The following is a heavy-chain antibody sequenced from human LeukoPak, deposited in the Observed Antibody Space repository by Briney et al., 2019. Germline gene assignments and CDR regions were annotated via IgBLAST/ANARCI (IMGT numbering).Heavy chain of an antibody. CDR1: GGSFSSYS. Sequence: PSETLSLTCTVSGGSFSSYSWSWIRQPAGKGLEWIGRIYTSGSTKYNPSLTSRVTMSVDTSKNQFSLKLRSVTAADTAVYYCARGVGYCSGGSCNNWYFEIRGRGTLVTVSS. D-gene: IGHD2-15*01. CDR3: ARGVGYCSGGSCNNWYFEI. J-gene: IGHJ2*01. CDR2: IYTSGST. V-gene: IGHV4-4*07.